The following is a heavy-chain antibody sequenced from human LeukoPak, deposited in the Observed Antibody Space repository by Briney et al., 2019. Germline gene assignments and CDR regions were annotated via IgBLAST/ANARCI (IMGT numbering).Heavy chain of an antibody. V-gene: IGHV1-18*01. CDR2: ISAYNGNT. CDR1: GYTFTSYG. CDR3: ASSSGYSSSWYLGRFDY. D-gene: IGHD6-13*01. Sequence: WASVKVSCKASGYTFTSYGISWVRQAPGQGLEWMGWISAYNGNTNYAQKLQGRVTMTTDTSTSTAYMELRSLRSDDTAVYYCASSSGYSSSWYLGRFDYWGQGTLVTVSS. J-gene: IGHJ4*02.